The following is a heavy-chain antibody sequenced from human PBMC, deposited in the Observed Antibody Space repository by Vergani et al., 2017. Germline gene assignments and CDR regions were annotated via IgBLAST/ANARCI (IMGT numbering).Heavy chain of an antibody. D-gene: IGHD6-19*01. CDR3: ARPLGAPAVAGTDWFDP. CDR1: GYTFTGYY. Sequence: QVQLVQSGAEVTKPGASVKVSCKASGYTFTGYYIHWVRQAPGQGLEWMGRINPNSGGTNYAQKFQGRVTMTRDTSISTAYMEMSRLRSDDTAVYYCARPLGAPAVAGTDWFDPWGQGTQVTVSS. CDR2: INPNSGGT. J-gene: IGHJ5*02. V-gene: IGHV1-2*06.